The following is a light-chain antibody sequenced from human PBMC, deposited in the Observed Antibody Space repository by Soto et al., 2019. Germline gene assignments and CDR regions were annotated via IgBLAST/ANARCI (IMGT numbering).Light chain of an antibody. Sequence: QSALTQPGSVSGSPGQSITISCTGTSSDVGGYHYVSWYQQHPGKAPKLMIYEVTNRPSGVSSRFSGSKSGNTASLTISGLQAEDEADYYCCSFTSGNTAYVFGTGTKVTVL. CDR1: SSDVGGYHY. J-gene: IGLJ1*01. CDR2: EVT. CDR3: CSFTSGNTAYV. V-gene: IGLV2-14*01.